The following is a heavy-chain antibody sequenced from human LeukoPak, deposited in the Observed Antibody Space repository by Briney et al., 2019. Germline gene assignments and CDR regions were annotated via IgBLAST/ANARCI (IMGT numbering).Heavy chain of an antibody. Sequence: SQTLSLACVISGDSVSSNSASWNWIRQSPSRGLEWLGRTYYKSKWYNDYAVSVNSRITITPDTSKKQFSLQLNSVTPEDTAVYYCARGMRAHSNFPYFDYWGQGSRVTVSS. D-gene: IGHD4-11*01. V-gene: IGHV6-1*01. CDR3: ARGMRAHSNFPYFDY. J-gene: IGHJ4*02. CDR2: TYYKSKWYN. CDR1: GDSVSSNSAS.